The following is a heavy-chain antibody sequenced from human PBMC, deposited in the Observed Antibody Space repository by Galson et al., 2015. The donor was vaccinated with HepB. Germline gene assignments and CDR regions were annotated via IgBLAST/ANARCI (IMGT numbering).Heavy chain of an antibody. Sequence: SLRLSCAASGFTFSSYWMSWVRQAPGKGLEWVANIKQDGSEKYYVDSVKGRFTISRDNAKNSLYLQMNSLRAEDTAVYYCAREGPVGYVDWFDPWGQGTLVTVSS. J-gene: IGHJ5*02. CDR3: AREGPVGYVDWFDP. CDR1: GFTFSSYW. V-gene: IGHV3-7*03. CDR2: IKQDGSEK. D-gene: IGHD1-1*01.